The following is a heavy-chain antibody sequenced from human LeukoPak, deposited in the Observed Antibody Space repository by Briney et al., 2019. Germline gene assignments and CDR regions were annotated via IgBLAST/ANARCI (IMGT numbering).Heavy chain of an antibody. CDR2: INPSGGST. Sequence: ASVKVSCKASGYTFTSYYMHWVRQAPGQGLEWMGIINPSGGSTSYAQKFRGRVTMTRDMSTSTVYMELSSLRSEDTAVYYCAREGYCSSTSCSFMDVWGKGTTVTVSS. V-gene: IGHV1-46*01. CDR1: GYTFTSYY. J-gene: IGHJ6*03. D-gene: IGHD2-2*01. CDR3: AREGYCSSTSCSFMDV.